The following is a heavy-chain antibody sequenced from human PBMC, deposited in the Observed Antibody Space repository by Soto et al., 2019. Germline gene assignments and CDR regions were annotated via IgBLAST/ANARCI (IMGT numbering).Heavy chain of an antibody. CDR3: ARGGGTRGAFDI. D-gene: IGHD1-26*01. Sequence: SVKVSCKASGGTFSSYAISWVRQAPGQGLEWMGGIIPIFGTANYAQKFQGRVTITADESTSTAYMELSSLGSEDTAVYYCARGGGTRGAFDIWGQGTMATVSS. J-gene: IGHJ3*02. CDR2: IIPIFGTA. CDR1: GGTFSSYA. V-gene: IGHV1-69*13.